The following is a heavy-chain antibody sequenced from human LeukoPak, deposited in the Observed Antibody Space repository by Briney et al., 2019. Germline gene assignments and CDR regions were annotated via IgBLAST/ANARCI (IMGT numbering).Heavy chain of an antibody. V-gene: IGHV3-23*01. J-gene: IGHJ4*02. D-gene: IGHD6-6*01. CDR1: GFTFSSYA. Sequence: GGSLRLSCAASGFTFSSYAMSWVRQAPGKGLEWVSAISGSGGSTYYADSVKGRFTISRDNSKNTLYLQMNSLRAEDTAVYYCAKDPEYSSSSDPDYWGQGTLVTVSS. CDR2: ISGSGGST. CDR3: AKDPEYSSSSDPDY.